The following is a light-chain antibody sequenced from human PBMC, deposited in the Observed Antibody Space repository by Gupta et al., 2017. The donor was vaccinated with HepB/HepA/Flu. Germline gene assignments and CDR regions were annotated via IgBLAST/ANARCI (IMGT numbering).Light chain of an antibody. CDR2: EGS. Sequence: DIVMTQTPLSLSVTPGQPAYISCKCSESRLHSDGKTYLSWYLQKPGQPPQLLIYEGSNRGSGVPDRFSGSGSGTDFTLKISRVEAEDVGIYYCRQTVYLPGSFGQGTKVEIK. CDR1: ESRLHSDGKTY. CDR3: RQTVYLPGS. J-gene: IGKJ1*01. V-gene: IGKV2D-29*01.